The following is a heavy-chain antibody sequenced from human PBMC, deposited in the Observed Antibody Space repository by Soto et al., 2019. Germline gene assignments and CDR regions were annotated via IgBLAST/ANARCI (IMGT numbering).Heavy chain of an antibody. V-gene: IGHV1-18*01. CDR1: GYTFNSYG. J-gene: IGHJ4*02. CDR3: ARVFPGPPFDY. CDR2: ISAYNGNT. D-gene: IGHD2-21*01. Sequence: ASVKVSCTASGYTFNSYGIGWVRQAPGQGLEWMGWISAYNGNTNYAQKLQGRVTMTTDTSTSTAYMELRSLRSDDTAVYYCARVFPGPPFDYWGQGTLVTVSS.